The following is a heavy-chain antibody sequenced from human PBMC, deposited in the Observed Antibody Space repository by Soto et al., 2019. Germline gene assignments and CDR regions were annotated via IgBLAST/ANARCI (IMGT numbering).Heavy chain of an antibody. D-gene: IGHD6-6*01. CDR2: NYYSGIT. CDR3: ARGSSIAGLYYGMDV. J-gene: IGHJ6*02. V-gene: IGHV4-31*01. CDR1: GGSMSSGGYY. Sequence: QVQLQESGPGLVKPSQTLSLTCTVSGGSMSSGGYYWTWIRQHPGKGLEWIGYNYYSGITYYNPSLKSPVTISLDKSKNQFSMKLSSVTAADTAVYYCARGSSIAGLYYGMDVWGQGTTVTVSS.